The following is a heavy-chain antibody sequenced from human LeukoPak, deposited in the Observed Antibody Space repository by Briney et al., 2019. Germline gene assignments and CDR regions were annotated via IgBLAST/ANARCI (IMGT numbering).Heavy chain of an antibody. CDR2: ISYDGSNK. CDR1: GFTFSNCG. J-gene: IGHJ4*02. CDR3: AKPHYEYYFDY. Sequence: PGGSLRLSCAASGFTFSNCGMHWVRQAPGKGLEWVAVISYDGSNKYYADSVKGRFTISRDNSKNTLYLQMNSLRAEDTAVYYCAKPHYEYYFDYWGQGTLVTVSS. V-gene: IGHV3-30*18. D-gene: IGHD4-17*01.